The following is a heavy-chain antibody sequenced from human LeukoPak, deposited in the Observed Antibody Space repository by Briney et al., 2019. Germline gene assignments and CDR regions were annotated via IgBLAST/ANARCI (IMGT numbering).Heavy chain of an antibody. CDR2: ISGSGGST. CDR1: GFTFSSYA. J-gene: IGHJ4*02. Sequence: GGSLRLSCAASGFTFSSYAMSWVRQAPGKGLEWVSAISGSGGSTYYTDSVKGRFTISRDNSKNTLYLQMNSLRAEDTAVYYCAKDLAGYYYFSGQNDYWGQGTLVTVSS. D-gene: IGHD3-22*01. V-gene: IGHV3-23*01. CDR3: AKDLAGYYYFSGQNDY.